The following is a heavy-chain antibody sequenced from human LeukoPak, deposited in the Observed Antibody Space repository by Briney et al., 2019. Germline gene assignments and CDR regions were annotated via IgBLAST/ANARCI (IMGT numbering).Heavy chain of an antibody. CDR1: GGSISSYY. CDR2: IYTSGST. D-gene: IGHD2-8*01. J-gene: IGHJ6*03. Sequence: KPSETPSLTCTVSGGSISSYYWSWIRQPAGKGLEWIGRIYTSGSTNYNPSLKSRVTMSVDTSKNQFSLKLSSVTAADTAVYYCARDSPHQRMVLLPNYYYYYYMDVWGKGTTVTVSS. V-gene: IGHV4-4*07. CDR3: ARDSPHQRMVLLPNYYYYYYMDV.